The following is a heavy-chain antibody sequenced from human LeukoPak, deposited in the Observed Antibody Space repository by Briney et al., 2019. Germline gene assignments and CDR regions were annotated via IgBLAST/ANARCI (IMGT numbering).Heavy chain of an antibody. V-gene: IGHV3-53*01. CDR3: ARDGRFGELTH. Sequence: GGSRRLSCAASGFNVSRHYMTWVRQPPGKGLEWVSVLYDGGPTYYADSVKGRFTISRDNSRNMVYRQMVNLRAEDTAIYYCARDGRFGELTHWGQGTLVTVSS. J-gene: IGHJ4*02. D-gene: IGHD3-10*01. CDR1: GFNVSRHY. CDR2: LYDGGPT.